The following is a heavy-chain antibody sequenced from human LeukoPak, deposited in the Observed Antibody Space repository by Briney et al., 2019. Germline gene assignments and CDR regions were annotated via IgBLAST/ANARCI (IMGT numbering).Heavy chain of an antibody. J-gene: IGHJ6*02. V-gene: IGHV1-8*01. CDR1: GYTFTSYD. D-gene: IGHD3-10*01. Sequence: ASVKVSCKASGYTFTSYDINWVRQATGQGLEWMGWMNPNSGNTGYAQKFQGRVTMTRNTSISTAYMELSSLRSEDTAVYYCARGPYHYGSGGYYGMDVWGQGTTVTVSS. CDR2: MNPNSGNT. CDR3: ARGPYHYGSGGYYGMDV.